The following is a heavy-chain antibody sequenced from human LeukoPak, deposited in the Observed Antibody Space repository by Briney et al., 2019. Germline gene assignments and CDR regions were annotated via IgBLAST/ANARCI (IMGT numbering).Heavy chain of an antibody. V-gene: IGHV3-30-3*01. CDR3: ARDPLHYYDSSAPFDY. CDR1: GFTFSSYA. D-gene: IGHD3-22*01. CDR2: ISYDGSNK. J-gene: IGHJ4*02. Sequence: GTSLRLSCAASGFTFSSYAMHWVRQAPGKGLEWVAVISYDGSNKYYADSVKGRFTISRDNSKNTLYLQMNSLRAEDTAVYYCARDPLHYYDSSAPFDYWGQGTLSPSPQ.